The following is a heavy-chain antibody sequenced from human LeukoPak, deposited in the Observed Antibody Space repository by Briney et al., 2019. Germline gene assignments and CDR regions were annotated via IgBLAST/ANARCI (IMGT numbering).Heavy chain of an antibody. J-gene: IGHJ5*02. D-gene: IGHD3-16*02. Sequence: SETLSLTCTVSGGSISSSSYYWGWIRQPPGKGLEWIGSIYYSGSTYYNPSLKSRVTISVDTSKNQFSLNLSSVTAADTAVYYCARDRGRSGTLYDYVWGSYRLNWFDPWGLGTLVTVSS. CDR3: ARDRGRSGTLYDYVWGSYRLNWFDP. CDR1: GGSISSSSYY. V-gene: IGHV4-39*07. CDR2: IYYSGST.